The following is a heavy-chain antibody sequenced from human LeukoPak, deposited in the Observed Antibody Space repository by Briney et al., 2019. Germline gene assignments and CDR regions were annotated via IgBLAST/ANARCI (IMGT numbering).Heavy chain of an antibody. CDR1: GFTFSSYG. V-gene: IGHV3-21*01. CDR2: ISSSSSYI. CDR3: ARDVGEIQLWFNY. J-gene: IGHJ4*02. D-gene: IGHD5-18*01. Sequence: GGSLRLSCAASGFTFSSYGMSWVRQAPGKGLEWVSSISSSSSYIYYADSMKGRFTISRDNAKNSLYLQMNSLRAEDTAVYYCARDVGEIQLWFNYWGQGTLVTVSS.